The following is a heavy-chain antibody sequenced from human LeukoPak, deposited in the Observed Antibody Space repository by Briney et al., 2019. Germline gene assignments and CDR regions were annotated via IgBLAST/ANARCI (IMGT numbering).Heavy chain of an antibody. CDR3: ARDDETFGDSFDY. V-gene: IGHV4-61*02. Sequence: LSLTCTVSGSSISSGGYFWTWSRKPGGKGLEWIGRLYTNGGATYNPSHKSRVTFSLYTSNQFCMRVTSVTAADTAMYYCARDDETFGDSFDYWGPGILVTVSS. CDR1: GSSISSGGYF. CDR2: LYTNGGA. J-gene: IGHJ4*02. D-gene: IGHD2/OR15-2a*01.